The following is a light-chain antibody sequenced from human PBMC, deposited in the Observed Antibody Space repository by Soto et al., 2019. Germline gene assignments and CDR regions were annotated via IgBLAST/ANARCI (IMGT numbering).Light chain of an antibody. V-gene: IGKV1-12*01. CDR2: AAS. J-gene: IGKJ4*01. Sequence: DIQMTQSPSSVPASVGDRVTITCRASQGISSWLAWYQQKPGKAPKLLVYAASSLQSGVPSRFSGSGSGTDFTLTISRLEPEDFAVYYCQEYGSSLALTFGGGTKVEI. CDR3: QEYGSSLALT. CDR1: QGISSW.